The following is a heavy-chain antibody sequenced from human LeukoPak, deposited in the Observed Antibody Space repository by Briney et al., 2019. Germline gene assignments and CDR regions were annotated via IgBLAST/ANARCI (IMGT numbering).Heavy chain of an antibody. D-gene: IGHD3-22*01. Sequence: GGSLRLSCAASGFTFSIYGMHWVRQAPGKGLEWVAVIWNDGSNKYYADSVKGRFTISRDNSKNTLYLQMNSLRAEDTAVYSCARYYYDSSGYPDTFDIWGQGTMVTVSS. CDR2: IWNDGSNK. CDR3: ARYYYDSSGYPDTFDI. J-gene: IGHJ3*02. V-gene: IGHV3-33*01. CDR1: GFTFSIYG.